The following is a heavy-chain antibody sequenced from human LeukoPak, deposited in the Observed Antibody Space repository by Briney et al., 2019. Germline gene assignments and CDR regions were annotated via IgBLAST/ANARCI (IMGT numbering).Heavy chain of an antibody. V-gene: IGHV4-39*07. CDR1: GGSISSSSYY. Sequence: PSETLSLTCTVSGGSISSSSYYWGWIRQPPGKGLEWIGSIYYSGSTYYNPSLKSRVTISVDTSKNQFSLKLSSVTAADTAVYYCARDHEITGTTVYWFDPWGQGTLVTVSS. J-gene: IGHJ5*02. D-gene: IGHD1-7*01. CDR3: ARDHEITGTTVYWFDP. CDR2: IYYSGST.